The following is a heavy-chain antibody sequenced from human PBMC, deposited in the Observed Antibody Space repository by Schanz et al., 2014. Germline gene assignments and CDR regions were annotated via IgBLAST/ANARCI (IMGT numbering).Heavy chain of an antibody. CDR2: LYIRST. V-gene: IGHV3-53*01. CDR3: VKEGTVVSGYPRDH. Sequence: EVQLVESGGGLIHPGGSLRLSCAVSGFTVNTNYMTWVRQAPGKGLECVSILYIRSTYYADSVKGRFTISRDNSKNMVFLQMSSLRAEDTAVYYCVKEGTVVSGYPRDHWGQGTLVTVSS. D-gene: IGHD2-2*01. CDR1: GFTVNTNY. J-gene: IGHJ4*02.